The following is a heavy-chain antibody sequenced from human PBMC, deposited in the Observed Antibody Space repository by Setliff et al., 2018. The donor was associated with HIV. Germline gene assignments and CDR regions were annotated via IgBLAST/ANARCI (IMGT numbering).Heavy chain of an antibody. CDR1: GYNFSSNG. Sequence: ASVKVSCKASGYNFSSNGISWVRQAPGQGLEWMGSISSYNGNTKYAQKVQDRVTMTKDTSTSIAYMELRSLRSEDTAVYYCARGLTAANYQNYYYMDVWGKGTTVNVSS. J-gene: IGHJ6*03. V-gene: IGHV1-18*01. CDR2: ISSYNGNT. CDR3: ARGLTAANYQNYYYMDV. D-gene: IGHD2-2*01.